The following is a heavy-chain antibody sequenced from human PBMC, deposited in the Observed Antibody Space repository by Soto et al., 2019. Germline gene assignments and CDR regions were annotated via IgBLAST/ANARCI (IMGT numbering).Heavy chain of an antibody. CDR2: INPSGGST. V-gene: IGHV1-46*01. J-gene: IGHJ4*02. D-gene: IGHD6-13*01. CDR3: AGVGIAAALGGYYFDY. Sequence: ASVKVSCKASGYTFTSYYMHWVRQAPGQGLEWMGIINPSGGSTSYAQKFQGRVTMTRDTSTSTVYMELSSLRSEDTAVYYCAGVGIAAALGGYYFDYWGQGTLVTVSS. CDR1: GYTFTSYY.